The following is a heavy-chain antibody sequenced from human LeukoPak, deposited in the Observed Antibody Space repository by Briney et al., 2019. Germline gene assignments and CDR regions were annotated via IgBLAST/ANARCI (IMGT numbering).Heavy chain of an antibody. CDR3: ARGWGRCYNLDY. V-gene: IGHV4-34*01. CDR2: INHSGST. J-gene: IGHJ4*02. CDR1: GGTFSSYY. D-gene: IGHD2-15*01. Sequence: PSETLSLTCAVYGGTFSSYYWSWIRQPPGKGLEWIGEINHSGSTNYNPSLKNRVTISVDMSKSQFSLKLSSVTAAETAVYYCARGWGRCYNLDYWGQGTLVTVS.